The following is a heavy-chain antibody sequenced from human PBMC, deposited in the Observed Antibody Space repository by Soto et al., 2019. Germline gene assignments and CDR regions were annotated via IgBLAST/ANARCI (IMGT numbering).Heavy chain of an antibody. Sequence: SLRLSCAVSGFTVIHYYMSWVRQAPGKGLEWVSIIYSGGTTYYAGSVKRRFTISRDTSKNTAFLQMNSLRADDTAVYYCARGLVRAFIDYWGQGTLVTVSS. D-gene: IGHD3-10*01. CDR1: GFTVIHYY. V-gene: IGHV3-66*01. J-gene: IGHJ4*02. CDR3: ARGLVRAFIDY. CDR2: IYSGGTT.